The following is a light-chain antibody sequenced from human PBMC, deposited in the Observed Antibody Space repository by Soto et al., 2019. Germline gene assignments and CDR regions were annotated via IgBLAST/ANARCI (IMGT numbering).Light chain of an antibody. J-gene: IGKJ4*01. CDR1: QSIGGY. V-gene: IGKV1-39*01. Sequence: DIQMTQSPSSLSASVGDRLTITCRASQSIGGYLNWYQQKPGEAPKLLIFNAASLQSGVPSRFSGSGSGTDFAITISSLQPEDFATYYCQQSYTIPITFGGGTKVETK. CDR3: QQSYTIPIT. CDR2: NAA.